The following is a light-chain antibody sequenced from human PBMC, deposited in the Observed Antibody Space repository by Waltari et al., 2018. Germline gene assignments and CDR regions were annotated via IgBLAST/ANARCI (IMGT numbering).Light chain of an antibody. CDR3: QHYVNLPAT. J-gene: IGKJ1*01. V-gene: IGKV3-20*01. CDR2: QPS. Sequence: EVVLTQSPGTLSLSPGEGATLSCRASQSISHYLAWYQQKPGQAPSLLIYQPSSRATGIPDRFSGSGSGTDFSLTISRLEPEDFAVYYCQHYVNLPATFGQGTKVEI. CDR1: QSISHY.